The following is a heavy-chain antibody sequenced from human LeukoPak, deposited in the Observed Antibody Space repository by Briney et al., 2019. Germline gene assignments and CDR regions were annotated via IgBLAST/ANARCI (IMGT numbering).Heavy chain of an antibody. CDR3: ARGGVVVAATVDY. D-gene: IGHD2-15*01. V-gene: IGHV3-66*01. CDR1: GFTVSSNY. J-gene: IGHJ4*02. Sequence: GGSLRLSCAASGFTVSSNYMSWVRQAPGKGLEWVSVIYSGGSTYYANSVKGRFTISRDNSKNTLYLQMNSLRAEDTAVYYCARGGVVVAATVDYWGQGTLVTVSS. CDR2: IYSGGST.